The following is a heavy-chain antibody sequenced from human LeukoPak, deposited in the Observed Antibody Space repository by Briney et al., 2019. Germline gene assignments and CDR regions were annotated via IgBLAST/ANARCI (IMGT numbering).Heavy chain of an antibody. CDR2: IYYSGST. CDR3: ARDGDGYNSGYGMDV. V-gene: IGHV4-39*07. CDR1: GGSISSSSYY. J-gene: IGHJ6*02. Sequence: SETLSLTCTVSGGSISSSSYYWGWIRQPPGKGLEWIGSIYYSGSTYYNPSLKSRVTISVDTSKNQFSLKLSSVTAADTAVYYCARDGDGYNSGYGMDVWGQGTTVTVSS. D-gene: IGHD5-24*01.